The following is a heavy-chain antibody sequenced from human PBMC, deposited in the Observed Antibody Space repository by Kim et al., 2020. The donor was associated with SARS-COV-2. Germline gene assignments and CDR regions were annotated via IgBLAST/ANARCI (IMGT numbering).Heavy chain of an antibody. D-gene: IGHD3-22*01. J-gene: IGHJ6*02. Sequence: SETLSLTCTVSGGSISSGGYYWSWIRQHPGKGLEWIGYIYYSGSTYYNPSLKSRVTISVDTSKNQFSLKLSSVTAADTAVYYCARERGNYYDSSGYYHNYYYYGMDVWGQGATVTVSS. V-gene: IGHV4-31*03. CDR2: IYYSGST. CDR1: GGSISSGGYY. CDR3: ARERGNYYDSSGYYHNYYYYGMDV.